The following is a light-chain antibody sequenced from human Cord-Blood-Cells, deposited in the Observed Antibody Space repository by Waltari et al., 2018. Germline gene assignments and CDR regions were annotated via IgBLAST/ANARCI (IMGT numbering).Light chain of an antibody. CDR3: QVWDSSSDHWV. CDR1: NIGSKS. Sequence: SYVLTQPPSVSVAPGKTARITCGGNNIGSKSVHWYQQKPGQAPVLVIYYDSDRPSGSPELFSGSNSGNTATLTISSVEAGDEADYYCQVWDSSSDHWVFGGGTKLTVL. V-gene: IGLV3-21*04. CDR2: YDS. J-gene: IGLJ3*02.